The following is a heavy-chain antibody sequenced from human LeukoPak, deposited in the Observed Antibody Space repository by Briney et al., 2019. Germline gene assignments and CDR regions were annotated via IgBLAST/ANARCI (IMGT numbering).Heavy chain of an antibody. V-gene: IGHV3-7*01. Sequence: GGSLRFSCAASGFTISSYWMNWVRQAPGKGLEWVANIKQDGSEKKYVDSVKGRFTISRDNTQNSLYLQINSLRAEDTAVYYCARELLLNAFDIWGQGTMVTVSS. CDR1: GFTISSYW. CDR3: ARELLLNAFDI. J-gene: IGHJ3*02. CDR2: IKQDGSEK. D-gene: IGHD2-15*01.